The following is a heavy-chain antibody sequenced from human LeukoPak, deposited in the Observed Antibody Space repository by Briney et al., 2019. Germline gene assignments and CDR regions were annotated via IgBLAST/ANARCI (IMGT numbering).Heavy chain of an antibody. CDR1: GGSINSYY. CDR2: IYYTGST. J-gene: IGHJ4*02. D-gene: IGHD3/OR15-3a*01. CDR3: ARYEEFSTGYSASSPRHYFDH. Sequence: PSETLSLTCTVSGGSINSYYWSWIRQPPGKGLECIGHIYYTGSTYYKPSLESRVTISGDTAKNQISLKLSSVTAADTAVYYCARYEEFSTGYSASSPRHYFDHWGQGTLVTVSS. V-gene: IGHV4-59*01.